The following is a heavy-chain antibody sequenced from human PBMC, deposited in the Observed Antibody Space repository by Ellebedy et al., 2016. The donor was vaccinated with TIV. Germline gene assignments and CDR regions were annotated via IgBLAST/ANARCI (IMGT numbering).Heavy chain of an antibody. D-gene: IGHD4-11*01. CDR1: GLTFSSYA. CDR3: AKIPTSVTKPSEVFFDY. Sequence: GGSLRLXCAASGLTFSSYAMSWVRQAPGKGLEWVSGTTAGGDRTYYTDSVKGRFTISRDNSKNTLFLQMNSLRAEDTAVYYCAKIPTSVTKPSEVFFDYWGQGTLVTVSS. J-gene: IGHJ4*02. CDR2: TTAGGDRT. V-gene: IGHV3-23*01.